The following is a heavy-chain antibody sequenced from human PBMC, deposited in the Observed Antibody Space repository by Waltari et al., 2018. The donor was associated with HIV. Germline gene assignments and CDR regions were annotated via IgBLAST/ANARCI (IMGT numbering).Heavy chain of an antibody. CDR2: IYTSGST. J-gene: IGHJ4*02. V-gene: IGHV4-61*02. CDR1: GGSISSGSSY. CDR3: ARLPYSGSYYFDY. Sequence: QVQLQESGPGLVKPSQTLSLTCTVSGGSISSGSSYWSWIRQPAGKGLEWIGRIYTSGSTNYNPSLKSRVTISVDTSKNQFSLKLSSVTAADTAVYYCARLPYSGSYYFDYWGQGTLVTVSS. D-gene: IGHD1-26*01.